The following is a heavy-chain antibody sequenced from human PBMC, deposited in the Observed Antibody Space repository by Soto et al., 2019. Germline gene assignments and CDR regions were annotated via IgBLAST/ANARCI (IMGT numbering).Heavy chain of an antibody. D-gene: IGHD3-10*01. Sequence: SETLSLTCTVSGGSISSSSYYWGWIRQPPGKGLEWIGSIYYSGSTYYNPSLKSRVTISVDTSKNQFSLKLSSVTAADTAVYYCARVSLSGFGGSPLYYMDVWGKGTTVTVSS. CDR2: IYYSGST. CDR3: ARVSLSGFGGSPLYYMDV. CDR1: GGSISSSSYY. V-gene: IGHV4-39*07. J-gene: IGHJ6*03.